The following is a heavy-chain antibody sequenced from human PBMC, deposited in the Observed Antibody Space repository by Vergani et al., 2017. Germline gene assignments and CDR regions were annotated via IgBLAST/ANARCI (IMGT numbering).Heavy chain of an antibody. CDR3: ASAGYSSGFAFDI. V-gene: IGHV3-7*01. Sequence: EVQLVESGGGLVQPGGSLRLSCAASGFTFSSYWMSWVRQAPGKGLEWVANIKQDGSEKYYVDSVKGRFTISRDNAKNSLYLQMNSLRAEDTAVYYCASAGYSSGFAFDIWGQGTMVTVSS. CDR2: IKQDGSEK. CDR1: GFTFSSYW. D-gene: IGHD6-19*01. J-gene: IGHJ3*02.